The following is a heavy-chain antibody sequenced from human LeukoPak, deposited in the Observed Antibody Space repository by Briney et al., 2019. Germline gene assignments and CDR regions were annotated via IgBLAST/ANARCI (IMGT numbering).Heavy chain of an antibody. CDR2: INTNTGNP. V-gene: IGHV7-4-1*02. D-gene: IGHD2-15*01. CDR1: GYTFTSYA. CDR3: APSGYERRSGYYYYGMDV. Sequence: ASVKVSCKASGYTFTSYAMNWVRQAPGQGLEWMGWINTNTGNPTYAQGFTGRFAFSLDTSVSTAYLQISSLKAEDTAVYYCAPSGYERRSGYYYYGMDVWGQGTTVTVSS. J-gene: IGHJ6*02.